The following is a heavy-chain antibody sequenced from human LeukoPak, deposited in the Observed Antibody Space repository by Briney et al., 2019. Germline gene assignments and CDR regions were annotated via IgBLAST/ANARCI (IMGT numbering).Heavy chain of an antibody. CDR2: INPFHGNT. J-gene: IGHJ6*03. CDR1: GYTFTSYP. D-gene: IGHD2-2*01. CDR3: ARDFEPADNPYFYYYMDV. V-gene: IGHV1-18*01. Sequence: ASVKVSCKASGYTFTSYPINWVRQAPGQGLEWKGWINPFHGNTNYAQNLQGRVTMTTDTSTSTAYMELRSLRSDDTAVYYCARDFEPADNPYFYYYMDVWGEGTTVTVSS.